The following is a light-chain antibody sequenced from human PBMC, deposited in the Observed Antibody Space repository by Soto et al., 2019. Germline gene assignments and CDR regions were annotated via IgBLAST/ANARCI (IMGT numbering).Light chain of an antibody. CDR2: GAS. CDR3: QQSHTTLFS. CDR1: QSISTN. J-gene: IGKJ3*01. Sequence: DLQMTQSPSSLSASVGERVTITCRASQSISTNLNWYQQKPGKAPNLLISGASALQGCVSSRFSGIGSWTGFTLTISSLQPEDSSTCFCQQSHTTLFSFGPGTTVDLK. V-gene: IGKV1-39*01.